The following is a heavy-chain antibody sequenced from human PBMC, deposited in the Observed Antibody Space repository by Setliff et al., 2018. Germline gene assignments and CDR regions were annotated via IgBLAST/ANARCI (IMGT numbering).Heavy chain of an antibody. J-gene: IGHJ4*02. CDR3: ARLGGSYYGFNY. CDR1: GFTFSSYS. CDR2: ISSSSSYI. V-gene: IGHV3-21*01. D-gene: IGHD1-26*01. Sequence: LRLSCAASGFTFSSYSMNWVRQAPGKGLEWVSSISSSSSYIYYADSVKGRFTISRDNAKNSLYLQMNSLRAEDTAVYYCARLGGSYYGFNYWGQGTLVTVS.